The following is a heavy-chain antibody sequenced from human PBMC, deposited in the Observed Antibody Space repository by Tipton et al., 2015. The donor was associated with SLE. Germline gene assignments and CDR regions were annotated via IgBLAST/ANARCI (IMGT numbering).Heavy chain of an antibody. CDR2: ISSSSSYI. CDR3: ARDQSSGWHDRMGDLGY. D-gene: IGHD6-19*01. Sequence: SLRLSCAASGFTFSDYYMSWIRQAPGKGLEWVSSISSSSSYIYYADSVKGRFTISRDNSKNTLYLQMNSLRAEDTAAYYCARDQSSGWHDRMGDLGYWGQGTLVTVSS. V-gene: IGHV3-11*06. CDR1: GFTFSDYY. J-gene: IGHJ4*02.